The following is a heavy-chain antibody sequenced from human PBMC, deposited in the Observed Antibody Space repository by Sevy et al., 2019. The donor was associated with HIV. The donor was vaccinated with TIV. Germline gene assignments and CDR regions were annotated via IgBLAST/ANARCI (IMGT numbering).Heavy chain of an antibody. Sequence: ASVKVSCKASGYTFTSYDINWVRQATGQGLEWMGWMNPNSGNTGYAQKFQGRVTMTRNTSISTAYMELGSLRSEDTAVYYCASSSAHYYYYGMDVWGQGTTVTVSS. CDR3: ASSSAHYYYYGMDV. V-gene: IGHV1-8*01. CDR1: GYTFTSYD. J-gene: IGHJ6*02. CDR2: MNPNSGNT. D-gene: IGHD3-3*01.